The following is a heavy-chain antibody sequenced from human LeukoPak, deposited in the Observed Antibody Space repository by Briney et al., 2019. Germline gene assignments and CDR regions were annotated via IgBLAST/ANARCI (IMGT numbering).Heavy chain of an antibody. CDR3: ARHYGQGWWSSGWNWFDP. J-gene: IGHJ5*02. D-gene: IGHD6-19*01. CDR1: GGSISSYY. Sequence: SVTLSLTCTVSGGSISSYYWSWIRQPPGKGLEWIGYIYYSESTNYNPSLKSRVTISVDTSKNQFSLKLSSVTAADTAVYYCARHYGQGWWSSGWNWFDPWGQGTLVT. CDR2: IYYSEST. V-gene: IGHV4-59*08.